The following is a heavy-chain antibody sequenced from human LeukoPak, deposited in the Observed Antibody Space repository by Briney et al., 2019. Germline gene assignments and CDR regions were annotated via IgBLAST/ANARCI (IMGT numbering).Heavy chain of an antibody. V-gene: IGHV1-8*01. CDR2: MNPNSGNT. Sequence: ASVKVSCKASGYTFTSYDINWVRQATGQGLEWMGWMNPNSGNTGYAQQFQGRVTMTRNTSISTAYMELSSLRSEDTAVYYCARAILWFGELAGFDPWGQGTLVTVSS. D-gene: IGHD3-10*01. CDR1: GYTFTSYD. J-gene: IGHJ5*02. CDR3: ARAILWFGELAGFDP.